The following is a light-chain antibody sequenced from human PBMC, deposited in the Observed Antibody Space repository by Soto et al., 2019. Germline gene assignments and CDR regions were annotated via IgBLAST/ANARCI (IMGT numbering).Light chain of an antibody. CDR3: QQSYSTPPWT. V-gene: IGKV1-39*01. CDR1: QSISSY. J-gene: IGKJ1*01. Sequence: DIQMTQSPSSLSASVGDRVTITCRASQSISSYLNWYQQKPGKAPKLLIYAASSLQSGVPSRFSGSGSGTDFTFTISSLQHEDFATYYCQQSYSTPPWTFGQGTKVEIK. CDR2: AAS.